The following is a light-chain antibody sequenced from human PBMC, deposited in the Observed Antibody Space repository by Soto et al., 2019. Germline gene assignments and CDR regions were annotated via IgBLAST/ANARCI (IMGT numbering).Light chain of an antibody. CDR1: SSNIGSNT. CDR2: SNN. Sequence: QSVLTQPPSASGTPGQRVTISCSGSSSNIGSNTVNWYQQLPGTGPKLLIYSNNQRPSGVPDRFSGSKSGTSASLAISGLQSEDEADYYCAAWDDSLNRAVFGGGTKLTVL. CDR3: AAWDDSLNRAV. J-gene: IGLJ2*01. V-gene: IGLV1-44*01.